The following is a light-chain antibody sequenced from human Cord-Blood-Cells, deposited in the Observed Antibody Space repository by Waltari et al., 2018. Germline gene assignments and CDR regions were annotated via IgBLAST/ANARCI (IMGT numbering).Light chain of an antibody. V-gene: IGLV2-14*01. CDR3: SSYTSSSHVV. CDR1: SSDVGGYNY. CDR2: DVI. Sequence: QSALTQPASVSGSPGQSITISCTGTSSDVGGYNYVFWYQQHPGKAPKLMIYDVINRPSGVSNRFSGSKSGNTASLTISGLQAEDEADYYCSSYTSSSHVVFGGGTKLTVL. J-gene: IGLJ2*01.